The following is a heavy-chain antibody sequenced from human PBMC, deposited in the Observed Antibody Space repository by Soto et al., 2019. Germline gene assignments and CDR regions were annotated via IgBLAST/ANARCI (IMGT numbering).Heavy chain of an antibody. CDR2: ISVYNGKR. CDR3: ARASGGDFGDYDY. V-gene: IGHV1-18*01. Sequence: ASVKVSCKASGYTFTSYGISWVRQAPGQGLEWMGWISVYNGKRNCSQNLQGRVTMTTDTSKMTAYMELRSLRSDDTAVYYCARASGGDFGDYDYWGQGTLVTVSS. CDR1: GYTFTSYG. D-gene: IGHD4-17*01. J-gene: IGHJ4*02.